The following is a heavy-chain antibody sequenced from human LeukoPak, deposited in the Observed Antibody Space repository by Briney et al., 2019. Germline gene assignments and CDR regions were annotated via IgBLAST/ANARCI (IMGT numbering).Heavy chain of an antibody. CDR3: AKDWIQFNRVFDCFDS. CDR1: GFTLSTYG. V-gene: IGHV3-23*01. J-gene: IGHJ4*02. D-gene: IGHD5-18*01. Sequence: GGSLRLSCAASGFTLSTYGMTWVRQAPGKGLEWVSSIRGSGDYTDYADSVTGRFTISRDNSKNTVNLQMNRLRVEDTAIYYCAKDWIQFNRVFDCFDSWGQGTLVTVSS. CDR2: IRGSGDYT.